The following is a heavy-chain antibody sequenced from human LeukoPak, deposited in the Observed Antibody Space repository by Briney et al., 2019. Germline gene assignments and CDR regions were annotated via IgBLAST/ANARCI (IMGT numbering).Heavy chain of an antibody. Sequence: GGSLRLSCAASGFTVSSNYMSWVRQAPGKGLEWVSVIYSGGSTYYAGSVKGRFTISRDNSKNTLCLQMNSLRAEDTAVYYCASSLVNQFDYWGQGTLVTVSS. CDR2: IYSGGST. D-gene: IGHD1-14*01. J-gene: IGHJ4*02. CDR3: ASSLVNQFDY. CDR1: GFTVSSNY. V-gene: IGHV3-53*01.